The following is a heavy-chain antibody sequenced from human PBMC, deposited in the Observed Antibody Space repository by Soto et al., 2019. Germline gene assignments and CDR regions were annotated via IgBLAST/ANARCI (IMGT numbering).Heavy chain of an antibody. CDR1: GFNFSDFA. J-gene: IGHJ4*02. Sequence: QVQLAESGGGVVQPGRSLRLSCATSGFNFSDFAMHWVRQAPGKGPEYVAVFSYDGIYKFYVDSVKGRFTISRDNSKNTLYLEMNNLRVEDTAVYFCAREGRNPSLRSSNCLDHWGQGTLVTVSS. D-gene: IGHD1-1*01. V-gene: IGHV3-30-3*01. CDR2: FSYDGIYK. CDR3: AREGRNPSLRSSNCLDH.